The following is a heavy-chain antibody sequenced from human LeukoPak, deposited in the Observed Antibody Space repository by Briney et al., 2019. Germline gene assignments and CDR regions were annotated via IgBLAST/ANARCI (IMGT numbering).Heavy chain of an antibody. CDR2: INISGNT. CDR3: ARDPLKGFDY. J-gene: IGHJ4*02. CDR1: GDSITSYY. V-gene: IGHV4-4*07. Sequence: RSSETLSLTCTVSGDSITSYYWSWIRQPAGKGLEWIGRINISGNTNYNPSLKRRVTMSLDTSKNQISLKLSAVTAADTAVYYCARDPLKGFDYWGQGMLVTVSS.